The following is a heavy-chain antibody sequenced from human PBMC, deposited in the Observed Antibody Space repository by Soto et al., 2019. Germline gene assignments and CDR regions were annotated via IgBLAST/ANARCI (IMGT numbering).Heavy chain of an antibody. D-gene: IGHD7-27*01. V-gene: IGHV4-31*03. J-gene: IGHJ5*02. CDR3: ARDSINPHTPPGWFDP. Sequence: SETLSLTCTVSGGSISSGGYYWSWIRQHPGKGLEWIGYIYYSGSTYYNPSLKSRVTISVDTSKNQFSLKLSSVTAADTAVYYCARDSINPHTPPGWFDPWGQGTLVTVPQ. CDR2: IYYSGST. CDR1: GGSISSGGYY.